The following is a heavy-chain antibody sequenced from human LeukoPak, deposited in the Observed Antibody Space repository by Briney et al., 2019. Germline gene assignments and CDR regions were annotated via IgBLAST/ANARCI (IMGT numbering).Heavy chain of an antibody. Sequence: PGRSLRLXCAASGFTFDDYAIHWVRQAPGKGLEWVSGISWNSGSIGYADSVKGRFTISRDNAKNSLYLQMNSLRAEDMALYYCAKVGYGDYGAFDIWGQGTMVTVSS. CDR2: ISWNSGSI. CDR1: GFTFDDYA. D-gene: IGHD4-17*01. CDR3: AKVGYGDYGAFDI. J-gene: IGHJ3*02. V-gene: IGHV3-9*03.